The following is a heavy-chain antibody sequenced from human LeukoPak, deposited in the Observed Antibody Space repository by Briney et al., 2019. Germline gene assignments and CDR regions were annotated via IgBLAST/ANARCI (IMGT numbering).Heavy chain of an antibody. CDR1: GGSFSGYY. CDR3: ARGGGVVVPAAKMYYFDY. Sequence: SETLSLTCAVYGGSFSGYYWSWIRQPPGKGLEWIGEINHSGSTNYNPSLKSRVTISVDTSKNQFSLKLSSVTAAETAVYYCARGGGVVVPAAKMYYFDYWGQGTLVTVSS. J-gene: IGHJ4*02. D-gene: IGHD2-2*01. V-gene: IGHV4-34*01. CDR2: INHSGST.